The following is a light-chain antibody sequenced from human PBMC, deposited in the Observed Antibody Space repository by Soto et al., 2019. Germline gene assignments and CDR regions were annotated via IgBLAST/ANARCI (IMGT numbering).Light chain of an antibody. CDR2: GAS. CDR1: QNINIW. Sequence: DIQMTQSPSTLSASVGDSVTLTCRASQNINIWLAWYQQKPGKAPNLLIYGASNLERGVPSRFSGSGSGTEFTLTINSLQPDDFATYYCEQYHNYPWTFGQGTKVDI. J-gene: IGKJ1*01. CDR3: EQYHNYPWT. V-gene: IGKV1-5*01.